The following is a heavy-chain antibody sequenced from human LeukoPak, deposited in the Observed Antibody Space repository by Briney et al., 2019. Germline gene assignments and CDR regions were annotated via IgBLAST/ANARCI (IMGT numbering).Heavy chain of an antibody. J-gene: IGHJ4*02. V-gene: IGHV3-64D*06. D-gene: IGHD3-10*01. Sequence: GGSLRLSCSASGFTFSSYAMHWVRQAPGKGLEYVSAISSNGGSSYYADSVKGRFTISRDNSKNTLYLQMSSLGAEDTAVYYCVKDGSGSYYDYWSQGTLVTVSS. CDR2: ISSNGGSS. CDR1: GFTFSSYA. CDR3: VKDGSGSYYDY.